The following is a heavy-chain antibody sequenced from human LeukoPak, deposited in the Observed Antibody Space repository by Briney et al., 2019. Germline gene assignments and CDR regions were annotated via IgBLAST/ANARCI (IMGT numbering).Heavy chain of an antibody. Sequence: SQTLSLTCAISGDSVSSNSAAWNWIRQSPSRGLEWLGRTYYRSKWYNEYAVSVKSRITINRDTSKNQFSLQLDSVTPEDTAVYYCARGGCSGAYCSDIDYWGQGTLVTVSS. D-gene: IGHD2-15*01. CDR3: ARGGCSGAYCSDIDY. J-gene: IGHJ4*02. CDR2: TYYRSKWYN. V-gene: IGHV6-1*01. CDR1: GDSVSSNSAA.